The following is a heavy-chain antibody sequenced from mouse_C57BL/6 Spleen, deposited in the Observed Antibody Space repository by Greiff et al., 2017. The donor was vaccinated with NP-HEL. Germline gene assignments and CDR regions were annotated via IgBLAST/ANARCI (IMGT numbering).Heavy chain of an antibody. J-gene: IGHJ3*01. CDR2: ISSGSSTI. CDR3: ARNPTFAY. V-gene: IGHV5-17*01. Sequence: EVQVVESGGGLVKPGGSLKLSCAASGFTFSDYGMHWVRQAPETGLEWVAYISSGSSTIYYADTVKGRFTISRDNAKNTLFLQMTSLRSEDTAMYYCARNPTFAYWGQGTLVTVSA. CDR1: GFTFSDYG.